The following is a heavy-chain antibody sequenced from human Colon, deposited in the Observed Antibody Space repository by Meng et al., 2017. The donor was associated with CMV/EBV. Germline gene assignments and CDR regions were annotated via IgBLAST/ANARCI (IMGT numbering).Heavy chain of an antibody. J-gene: IGHJ6*02. D-gene: IGHD1-26*01. V-gene: IGHV3-30*04. CDR1: GFTFSSYA. CDR2: ISYDGSNK. CDR3: ARERSYEWEPHYYYYYGMDV. Sequence: GGSLRLSCAASGFTFSSYAMHWVRQAPGKGLEWVAVISYDGSNKYYADSVKGRFTISRDNSKNTLYLQMNSLRAEDTAVYYCARERSYEWEPHYYYYYGMDVWGQGTTVTVS.